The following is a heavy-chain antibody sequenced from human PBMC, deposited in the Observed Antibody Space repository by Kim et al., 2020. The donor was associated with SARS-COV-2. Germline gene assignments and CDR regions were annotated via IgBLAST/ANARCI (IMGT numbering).Heavy chain of an antibody. CDR2: INGSSDNT. CDR1: GFISSNYA. J-gene: IGHJ4*02. Sequence: GGSLRLSCAASGFISSNYAMNWVRQAPGKGLEWVSAINGSSDNTYYADSVKGRFTISRDNSKNTVSLQMNSLRGEDTAVYYCAKGGTQYSSSRADSWGQGTLVTVSS. D-gene: IGHD6-13*01. V-gene: IGHV3-23*01. CDR3: AKGGTQYSSSRADS.